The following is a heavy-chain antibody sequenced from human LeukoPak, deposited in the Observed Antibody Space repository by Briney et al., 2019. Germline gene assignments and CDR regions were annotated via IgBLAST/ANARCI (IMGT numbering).Heavy chain of an antibody. CDR2: ISVYNGNT. J-gene: IGHJ4*02. D-gene: IGHD1-1*01. CDR3: ARLEFAGTHYFDY. V-gene: IGHV1-18*01. Sequence: ASVKVSCKASGYTFTSYGISWVRQAPGQGLEWTGWISVYNGNTNYAQKLQGRVTMTTDTSTSTAYMDLRSLGSDDTAVYYCARLEFAGTHYFDYWGQGTLVTVSS. CDR1: GYTFTSYG.